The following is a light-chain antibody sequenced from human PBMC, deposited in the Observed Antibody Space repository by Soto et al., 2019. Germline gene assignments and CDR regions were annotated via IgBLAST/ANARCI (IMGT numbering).Light chain of an antibody. CDR2: DAS. J-gene: IGKJ3*01. CDR1: QDISNY. Sequence: DIQMTQSPSSLSASVGDRVTITCQASQDISNYLNWYQQKPGKAPKLLIYDASNLETGVPSRFSGSGSGTDFTSTISSLQAEDIATYYCQQYDNLLLFTFGPGTKVDIK. CDR3: QQYDNLLLFT. V-gene: IGKV1-33*01.